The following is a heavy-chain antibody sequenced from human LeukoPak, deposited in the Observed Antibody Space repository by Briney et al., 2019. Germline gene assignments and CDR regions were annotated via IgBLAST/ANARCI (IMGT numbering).Heavy chain of an antibody. Sequence: ASVKVSCKASGYTFTNYGISWVRQAPGQGLEWMGWISGPSENTDSAQKFQGRVTMTTDTSTSTAYMELRNLRSDDTATYYCARVGRTKAATMAYWGQGTLVTVSS. CDR2: ISGPSENT. J-gene: IGHJ4*02. CDR3: ARVGRTKAATMAY. CDR1: GYTFTNYG. D-gene: IGHD5-12*01. V-gene: IGHV1-18*01.